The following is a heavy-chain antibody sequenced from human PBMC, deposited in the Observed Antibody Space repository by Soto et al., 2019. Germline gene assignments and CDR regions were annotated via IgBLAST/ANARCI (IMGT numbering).Heavy chain of an antibody. CDR3: ARVRGYSGSYSSYYGMDV. Sequence: PGPSVKVSCKASGYTFTSYAMHWLRQAPGQRLEWMGWINAGNGNTKYSQKFQGRVTIARDTSASTAYMELSSLRSEDTAVYYCARVRGYSGSYSSYYGMDVWGQGTTVTVSS. V-gene: IGHV1-3*01. J-gene: IGHJ6*02. CDR1: GYTFTSYA. D-gene: IGHD1-26*01. CDR2: INAGNGNT.